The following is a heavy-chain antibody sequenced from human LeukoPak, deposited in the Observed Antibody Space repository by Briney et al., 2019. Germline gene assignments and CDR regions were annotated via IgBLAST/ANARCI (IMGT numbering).Heavy chain of an antibody. V-gene: IGHV4-59*01. Sequence: SETLSLTCTVSGVSISSYYWSWLRQPPGKGLEWIGYIYYSGSTNYNPSLKSRVTISVDTSKSQFSLKLSSVTAADTAVYYCARADSSSWYEVDYWGQGTLVTVSS. CDR2: IYYSGST. CDR3: ARADSSSWYEVDY. CDR1: GVSISSYY. D-gene: IGHD6-13*01. J-gene: IGHJ4*02.